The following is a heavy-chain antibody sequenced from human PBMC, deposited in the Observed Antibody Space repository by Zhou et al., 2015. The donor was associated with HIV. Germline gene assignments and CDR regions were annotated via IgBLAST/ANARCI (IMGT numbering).Heavy chain of an antibody. V-gene: IGHV1-69*06. CDR2: IIPIFGTA. D-gene: IGHD2-15*01. Sequence: QVQLVQSGAEVKKPGSSVKVSCESSGGTFTNYAINWVRQAPGQGLEWMGGIIPIFGTANYAQKFQGRVAITADTSTSTAYLELSSLRSEDTAVYYCARAPVDYRSCSGGSCYPHHYYYGMDVWGQGTTVTVSS. J-gene: IGHJ6*02. CDR1: GGTFTNYA. CDR3: ARAPVDYRSCSGGSCYPHHYYYGMDV.